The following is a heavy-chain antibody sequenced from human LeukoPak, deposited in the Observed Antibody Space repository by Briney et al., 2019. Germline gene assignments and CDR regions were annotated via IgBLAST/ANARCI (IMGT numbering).Heavy chain of an antibody. CDR1: GFTVSSNY. D-gene: IGHD4-17*01. Sequence: GGSLRLSCAASGFTVSSNYMSWVRQAPGKGLEWVSVIYSGGSTYYADSVKGRFTISRDNAKNSLYPQMNSLRAEDTAVYYCARDLYYGDYRDWGQGTLVTVSS. J-gene: IGHJ4*02. V-gene: IGHV3-53*01. CDR3: ARDLYYGDYRD. CDR2: IYSGGST.